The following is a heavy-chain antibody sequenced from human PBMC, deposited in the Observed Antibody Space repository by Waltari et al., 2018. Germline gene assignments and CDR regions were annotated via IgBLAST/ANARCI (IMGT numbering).Heavy chain of an antibody. CDR3: ARDRTMGLWFGESNFDY. J-gene: IGHJ4*02. CDR2: IIPIFGTA. CDR1: GGTFSSYA. V-gene: IGHV1-69*15. Sequence: QVQLVQSGAEVKKPGSSVKVSCKASGGTFSSYAISWVRQAPGQGLEWMGRIIPIFGTANDEQKFQGRVTITAAESTSTAYMELSSLRSEDTAVYYCARDRTMGLWFGESNFDYWGQGTLVTVSS. D-gene: IGHD3-10*01.